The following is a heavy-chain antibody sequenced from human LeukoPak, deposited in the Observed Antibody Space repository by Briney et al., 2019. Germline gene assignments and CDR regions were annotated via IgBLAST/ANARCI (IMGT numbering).Heavy chain of an antibody. D-gene: IGHD5-18*01. CDR3: AKYRGGGIPAPYDS. CDR2: INHSGST. Sequence: PSETLSLTCAVYGGSFSGYYWSWIRQPPGKGLEWIGEINHSGSTNYNPSLKSRVTISVDTSKNQFSLKLSSVTAADTAVYYCAKYRGGGIPAPYDSWGQGTMVTVSS. J-gene: IGHJ3*02. CDR1: GGSFSGYY. V-gene: IGHV4-34*01.